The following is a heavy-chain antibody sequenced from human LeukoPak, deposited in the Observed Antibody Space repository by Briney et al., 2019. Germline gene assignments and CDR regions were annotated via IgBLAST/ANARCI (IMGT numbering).Heavy chain of an antibody. CDR1: GFTFSSYA. CDR3: ARADYGDYAFDY. J-gene: IGHJ4*02. Sequence: GGSLRLSCAASGFTFSSYAMHWVRQAPGKGLEWVAVISYDGSNKYYADTVKGRFTISRDNSKNTLYLQMNSLRAEDTAVYYCARADYGDYAFDYWGQGTLVTVFS. D-gene: IGHD4-17*01. CDR2: ISYDGSNK. V-gene: IGHV3-30*04.